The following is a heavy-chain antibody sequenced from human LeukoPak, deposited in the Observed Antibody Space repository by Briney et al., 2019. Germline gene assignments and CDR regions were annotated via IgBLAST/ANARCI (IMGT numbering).Heavy chain of an antibody. Sequence: SETLSLTCTVSGGSISSSYWSWIRQPPGKGLERIGYIYYSGSTYYSPSLRSRVTMSVDTSKNEFSLKMNSVTAADTAVYYCARGGSSSPLDDWGQGTLVTVSS. CDR2: IYYSGST. J-gene: IGHJ4*02. CDR1: GGSISSSY. V-gene: IGHV4-59*01. D-gene: IGHD6-6*01. CDR3: ARGGSSSPLDD.